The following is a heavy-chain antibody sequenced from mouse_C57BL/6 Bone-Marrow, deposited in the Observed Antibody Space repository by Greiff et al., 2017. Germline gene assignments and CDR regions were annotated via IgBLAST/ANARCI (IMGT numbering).Heavy chain of an antibody. D-gene: IGHD4-1*01. V-gene: IGHV5-4*01. CDR1: GFPFSSFA. Sequence: EVHLVESGGGLVKPGGSRKLSCAASGFPFSSFAMPWFRQTPEKRRGWVPTISDGGSYTYYPNNVKGRFTISRDNAKNNLYLQMSHLKSEDTAMYYCARALGNYFDYWGQGTTLTVSS. J-gene: IGHJ2*01. CDR3: ARALGNYFDY. CDR2: ISDGGSYT.